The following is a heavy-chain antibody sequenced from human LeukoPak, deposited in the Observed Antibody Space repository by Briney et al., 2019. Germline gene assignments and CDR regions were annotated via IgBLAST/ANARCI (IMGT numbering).Heavy chain of an antibody. D-gene: IGHD3-10*01. CDR1: GFSFSSFE. J-gene: IGHJ6*03. CDR3: ARRPRPPLYGSGSYHYYYYMDV. CDR2: VHYSGST. V-gene: IGHV4-39*01. Sequence: PGGSLRLSCAVYGFSFSSFEMSWVRQAPGKGLEWIASVHYSGSTYYNPSLKSRVTISIDTSKNQFSLKLSSVTAADTAVYYCARRPRPPLYGSGSYHYYYYMDVWGKGTTVTISS.